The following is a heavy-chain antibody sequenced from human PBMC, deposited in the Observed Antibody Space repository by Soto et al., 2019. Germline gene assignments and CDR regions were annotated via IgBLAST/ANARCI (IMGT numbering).Heavy chain of an antibody. V-gene: IGHV3-30-3*01. J-gene: IGHJ5*02. CDR1: GFTFSSYA. D-gene: IGHD2-2*01. Sequence: QVQLVESGGGVVQPGRSLRLSCAASGFTFSSYAMHWVRQAPGKGLEWVAVISNDGSNKYYADSVKGRFTISRDNSKNTLYLQMNSLRAEDTAVYYCARDVGYCSSTSCHRIPPLRPLNWFDPWGQGTLVTVSS. CDR3: ARDVGYCSSTSCHRIPPLRPLNWFDP. CDR2: ISNDGSNK.